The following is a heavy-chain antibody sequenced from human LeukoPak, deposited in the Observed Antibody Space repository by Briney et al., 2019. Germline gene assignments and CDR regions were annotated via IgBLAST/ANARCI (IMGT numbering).Heavy chain of an antibody. J-gene: IGHJ6*03. CDR3: ARVLWYCSGGNCYSGGLRYMDV. CDR2: MSGSGGST. Sequence: GRSLRLSCAAAGFSLSSYGMSSARLQPGKWLEWVSAMSGSGGSTYYADSVKGRFTTARDTAKNSLFLQMNSLRAADTSVSYCARVLWYCSGGNCYSGGLRYMDVWGKGTTVTISS. V-gene: IGHV3-23*01. D-gene: IGHD2-15*01. CDR1: GFSLSSYG.